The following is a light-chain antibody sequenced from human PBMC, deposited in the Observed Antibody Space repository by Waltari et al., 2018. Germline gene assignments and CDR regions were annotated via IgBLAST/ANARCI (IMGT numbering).Light chain of an antibody. V-gene: IGKV1-39*01. J-gene: IGKJ3*01. Sequence: DIQMTQSPSSLSASVGDRVTITCRASQSISSYLSWYQQRPGKAPALLIYTASNSQSGVPSRFSGGGSGTDFTLTISSLQPEDFGTYYCQQCYRPPFTFGPGTKVDI. CDR1: QSISSY. CDR2: TAS. CDR3: QQCYRPPFT.